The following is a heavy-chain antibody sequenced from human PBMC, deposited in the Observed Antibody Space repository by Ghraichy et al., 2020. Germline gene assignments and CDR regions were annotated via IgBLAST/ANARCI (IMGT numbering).Heavy chain of an antibody. CDR1: GFTFRSSW. J-gene: IGHJ1*01. CDR2: INTDGSDT. D-gene: IGHD1-26*01. Sequence: GGSLRLSCAASGFTFRSSWMHWVRQAPGKGLVWVARINTDGSDTTYADSVKGRFTISRDNAKNTVYLQMSSLRAEDTDVYYCARRPRVGASEGFWGQGTLVTVSS. V-gene: IGHV3-74*03. CDR3: ARRPRVGASEGF.